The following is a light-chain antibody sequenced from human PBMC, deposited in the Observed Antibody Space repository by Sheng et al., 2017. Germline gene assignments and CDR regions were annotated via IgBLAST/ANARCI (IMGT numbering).Light chain of an antibody. J-gene: IGKJ1*01. V-gene: IGKV3-15*01. CDR1: QSVNSH. Sequence: EIVMTQSPATLSVSPGEGVTLSCRASQSVNSHLAWYQQKPGQAPRLLIYAASTRATGVPARFRGSGSGTEFTLTISSLLSEDFAVYYCQQYNNWPPWTFGQGTKVEIK. CDR2: AAS. CDR3: QQYNNWPPWT.